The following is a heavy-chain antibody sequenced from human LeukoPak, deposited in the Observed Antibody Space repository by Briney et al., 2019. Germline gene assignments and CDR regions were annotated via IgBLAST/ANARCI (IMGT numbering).Heavy chain of an antibody. V-gene: IGHV3-20*04. J-gene: IGHJ4*02. CDR3: ARVPPITYYYGSGSYLDY. D-gene: IGHD3-10*01. CDR2: INWNGGST. Sequence: GGSLRLSCAASGFTFYDYGMSWVRQAPGKGLEWVSGINWNGGSTGYADSVKGRFTISRDNAKNSLYLQRNSLRAEDTALYYCARVPPITYYYGSGSYLDYWGQGTLVTVSS. CDR1: GFTFYDYG.